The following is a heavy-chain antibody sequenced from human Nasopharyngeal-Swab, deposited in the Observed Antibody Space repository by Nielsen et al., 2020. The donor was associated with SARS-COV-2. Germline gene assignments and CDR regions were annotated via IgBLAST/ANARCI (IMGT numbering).Heavy chain of an antibody. CDR3: HVDRVSGSEDSYYFHAMDV. Sequence: ASVKVSCKASGYTFSSYGITWVRQAPGQGLEWMGWISGYNDDTNYAQKLQGRVTMTTDTSTSTAYMELGNLRSDDTAVYYCHVDRVSGSEDSYYFHAMDVWGQGTTVTVSS. V-gene: IGHV1-18*01. J-gene: IGHJ6*02. CDR2: ISGYNDDT. D-gene: IGHD6-19*01. CDR1: GYTFSSYG.